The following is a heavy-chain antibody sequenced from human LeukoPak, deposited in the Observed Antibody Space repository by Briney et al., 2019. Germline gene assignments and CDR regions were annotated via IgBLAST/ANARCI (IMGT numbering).Heavy chain of an antibody. CDR2: IYYSGST. D-gene: IGHD3-10*01. CDR3: ARDYGGSGSIDY. V-gene: IGHV4-59*01. Sequence: SETLSLTCTVSGGSISSYYWSWIRQPPGKGLEWIGYIYYSGSTNYNPSLKSRVTISVDTSKNQFSLKLSSVTAAGTAVYYCARDYGGSGSIDYWGQGTLVTVSS. J-gene: IGHJ4*02. CDR1: GGSISSYY.